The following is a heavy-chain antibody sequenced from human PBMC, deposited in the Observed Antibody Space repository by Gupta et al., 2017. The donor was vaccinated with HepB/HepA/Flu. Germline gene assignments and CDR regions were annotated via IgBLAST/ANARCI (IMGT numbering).Heavy chain of an antibody. CDR2: ISGSGGST. CDR1: GFTFSSYA. CDR3: AKVGPYYYYGMDV. V-gene: IGHV3-23*01. Sequence: EVQLLESGGGLVQPGGSLRLSCAASGFTFSSYALRRVRQAPGKGLEWVSAISGSGGSTYYADSVKGRFTISRDNSKNTLYLQMNSLRAEDTAVYYCAKVGPYYYYGMDVWGQGTTVTVSS. J-gene: IGHJ6*02.